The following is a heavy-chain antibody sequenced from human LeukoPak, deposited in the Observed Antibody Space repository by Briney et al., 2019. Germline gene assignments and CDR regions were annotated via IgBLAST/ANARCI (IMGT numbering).Heavy chain of an antibody. CDR3: ARDRWIFGVVISYFDY. V-gene: IGHV3-7*01. J-gene: IGHJ4*02. D-gene: IGHD3-3*01. CDR1: GFTFSSYW. CDR2: IKQDGSEK. Sequence: GGSLRLSCAVSGFTFSSYWVTWVRQAPGKGLEWVANIKQDGSEKYYVDCVKGRFTISRDNAKNSLYLQMNSLRAEDTAVYYCARDRWIFGVVISYFDYWGQGTLVTVSS.